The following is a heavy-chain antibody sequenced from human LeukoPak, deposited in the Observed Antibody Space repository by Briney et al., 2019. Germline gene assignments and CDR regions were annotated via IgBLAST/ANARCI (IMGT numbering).Heavy chain of an antibody. CDR3: ARDLAVAGPYYLDY. Sequence: GGSLRLSCAASGFTFSSYSMNWVRQAPGKGLEWVSSISSSSSYIYYADSVKGRFTISRDNAKNSLYLQMNSLRAEDTAVYYCARDLAVAGPYYLDYWGQGTLVTVSS. J-gene: IGHJ4*02. CDR2: ISSSSSYI. D-gene: IGHD6-19*01. CDR1: GFTFSSYS. V-gene: IGHV3-21*01.